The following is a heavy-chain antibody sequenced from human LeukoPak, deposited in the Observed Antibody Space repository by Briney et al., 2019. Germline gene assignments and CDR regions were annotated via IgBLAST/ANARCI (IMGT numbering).Heavy chain of an antibody. V-gene: IGHV3-30*02. CDR3: AKDPSFRPGYFDY. CDR1: GFTFSSYG. J-gene: IGHJ4*02. CDR2: IRYDGSNK. Sequence: GGSLRLSCAASGFTFSSYGMHWVRQTPGKGLEWVAFIRYDGSNKYYADSVKGRFTISRDNSKNTLYLQMNSLRAEDTAVYYCAKDPSFRPGYFDYWGQGTLVTVSS.